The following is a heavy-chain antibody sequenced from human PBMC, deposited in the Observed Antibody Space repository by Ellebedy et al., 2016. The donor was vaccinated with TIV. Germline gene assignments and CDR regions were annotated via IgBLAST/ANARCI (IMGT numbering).Heavy chain of an antibody. CDR3: AKDRTYGDGYWVFDS. D-gene: IGHD4-17*01. CDR2: IVGSGA. Sequence: GESLKISCAASGFTFSPYAMAWVRQAPGKGLEWVSGIVGSGAEKYAAAVKGRFTIPRDNSKRTVDLQMRSVRAEDKAVYFCAKDRTYGDGYWVFDSWGQGTMVSVSS. V-gene: IGHV3-23*01. CDR1: GFTFSPYA. J-gene: IGHJ4*02.